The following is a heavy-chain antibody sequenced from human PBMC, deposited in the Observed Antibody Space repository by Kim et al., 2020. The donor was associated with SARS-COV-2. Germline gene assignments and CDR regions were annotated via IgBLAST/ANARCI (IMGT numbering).Heavy chain of an antibody. J-gene: IGHJ5*02. CDR3: ARDGEAAAAGIWGWFDP. CDR2: ISYDGSDK. CDR1: GFTFNSYA. D-gene: IGHD6-13*01. Sequence: GGSLRLSCAASGFTFNSYAMHWVRQAPGKGLEWVALISYDGSDKNYADSVKGRFTISRDNSKNTLYLQMNSLRAEDTAVYYCARDGEAAAAGIWGWFDPWGQGTLVTVSS. V-gene: IGHV3-30*04.